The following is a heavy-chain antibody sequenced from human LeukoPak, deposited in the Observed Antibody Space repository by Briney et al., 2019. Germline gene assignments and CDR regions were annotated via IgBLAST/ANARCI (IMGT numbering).Heavy chain of an antibody. CDR2: LYYSGST. V-gene: IGHV4-39*01. CDR1: GGSIGSSNYY. Sequence: PSETLSLTCTVSGGSIGSSNYYWGWIRQPPGQGLEWIGSLYYSGSTYYNPSLQSRVSISVDTSKNQFSLKLSSVTAADTAVYYCARQGPYYYDGSGYYLDYWGQGTLVTVSS. D-gene: IGHD3-22*01. J-gene: IGHJ4*02. CDR3: ARQGPYYYDGSGYYLDY.